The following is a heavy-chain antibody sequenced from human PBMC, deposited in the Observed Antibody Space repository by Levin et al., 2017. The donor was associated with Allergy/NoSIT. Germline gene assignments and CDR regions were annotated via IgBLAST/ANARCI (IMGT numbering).Heavy chain of an antibody. J-gene: IGHJ4*02. Sequence: GESLKISCTASGFTFGDYAVSWFRQAPGKGLEWLGFIRSKAYGGTTEYAASVKGRFTISRDDSKSIAYLQMNSLKTEDTALYYCTRGGSGGWYPDYWGQGTLVTVSS. D-gene: IGHD6-19*01. CDR2: IRSKAYGGTT. V-gene: IGHV3-49*03. CDR1: GFTFGDYA. CDR3: TRGGSGGWYPDY.